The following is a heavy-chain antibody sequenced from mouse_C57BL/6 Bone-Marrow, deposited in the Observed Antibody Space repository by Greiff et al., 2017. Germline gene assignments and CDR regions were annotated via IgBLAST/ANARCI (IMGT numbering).Heavy chain of an antibody. CDR2: IYPGSGST. J-gene: IGHJ3*01. CDR1: GYTFTSYW. V-gene: IGHV1-55*01. D-gene: IGHD2-4*01. Sequence: QVQLQQPGAELVKPGASVKMSCKASGYTFTSYWITWVTQRPGQGLEWIGDIYPGSGSTNYNEKFKSKATLTVDTSSSTAYMQLSSLTSEDSAVYYCARAGYDYRWFAYWGQGTLVTVSA. CDR3: ARAGYDYRWFAY.